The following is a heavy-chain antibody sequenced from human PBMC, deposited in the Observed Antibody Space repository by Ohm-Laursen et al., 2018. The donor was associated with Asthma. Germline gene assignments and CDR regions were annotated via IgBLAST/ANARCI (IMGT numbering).Heavy chain of an antibody. Sequence: SETLSLTCTVSGGSISSYYWSWIRQPPGKGLEWIGYIYYSGSTNYNPSLKSRVTISVDTSKNQFSLKLSSVTAADTAVYYCARAPGYYDSSGYSPEAFDIWGQGTMVTVSS. D-gene: IGHD3-22*01. CDR3: ARAPGYYDSSGYSPEAFDI. CDR2: IYYSGST. V-gene: IGHV4-59*01. CDR1: GGSISSYY. J-gene: IGHJ3*02.